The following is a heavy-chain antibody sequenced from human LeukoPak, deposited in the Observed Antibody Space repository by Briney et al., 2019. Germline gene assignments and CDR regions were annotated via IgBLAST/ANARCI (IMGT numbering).Heavy chain of an antibody. CDR2: ISYNGGRK. CDR3: ARQEARNYYYEGLDY. Sequence: GGSLRLSCVASGFSFSGYAIHWVRQAPGKGLEWVALISYNGGRKDYADSVKGRFTIDRDNPKNTVYLQMNSLRPDDTAIYFCARQEARNYYYEGLDYWGQGNLVTVSS. J-gene: IGHJ4*02. D-gene: IGHD3-22*01. CDR1: GFSFSGYA. V-gene: IGHV3-30*04.